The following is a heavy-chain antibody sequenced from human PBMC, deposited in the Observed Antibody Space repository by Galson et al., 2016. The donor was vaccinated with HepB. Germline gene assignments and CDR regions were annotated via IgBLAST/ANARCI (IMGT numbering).Heavy chain of an antibody. Sequence: TLSLTCTVSGGSISSGDYYWSWIRPPPGKGLEWIGYIYHSETIYYKPSLKSRVTISVDRSKNQFSLKLSSVTAADTAVYYCARGIIGIAVAGPIDYWGQGILVTVSS. CDR1: GGSISSGDYY. D-gene: IGHD6-19*01. J-gene: IGHJ4*02. CDR3: ARGIIGIAVAGPIDY. CDR2: IYHSETI. V-gene: IGHV4-30-2*01.